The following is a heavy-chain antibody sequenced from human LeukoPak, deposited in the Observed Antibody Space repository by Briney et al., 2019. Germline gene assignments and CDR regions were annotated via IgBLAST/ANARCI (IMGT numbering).Heavy chain of an antibody. CDR3: ATDENGYVWGSFRA. V-gene: IGHV4-34*01. J-gene: IGHJ5*02. CDR1: GGSVSGYY. Sequence: SETLFLACAVYGGSVSGYYWSWVRQPPGKGLGWIGEINHSGSTNYKPSRKSRATISAATPTNQFSLKLSSVTAADTAVYYCATDENGYVWGSFRAWGQGTLVTASS. CDR2: INHSGST. D-gene: IGHD3-16*02.